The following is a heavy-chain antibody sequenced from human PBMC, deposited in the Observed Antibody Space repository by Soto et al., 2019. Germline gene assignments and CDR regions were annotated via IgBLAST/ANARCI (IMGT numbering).Heavy chain of an antibody. CDR1: GGSISSYY. CDR3: ARDKRWFGELFVGNWCDP. J-gene: IGHJ5*02. Sequence: SETLSLTCTVSGGSISSYYWSWIRQPPGKGLEWIGYIYYSGSTNYNPSLKSRVTISVDTSKNQFSLKLSSVTAADAAVYYCARDKRWFGELFVGNWCDPWGQGTLVTVS. D-gene: IGHD3-10*01. V-gene: IGHV4-59*01. CDR2: IYYSGST.